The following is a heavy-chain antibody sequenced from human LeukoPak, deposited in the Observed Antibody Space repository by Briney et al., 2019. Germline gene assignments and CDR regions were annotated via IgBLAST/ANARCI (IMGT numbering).Heavy chain of an antibody. J-gene: IGHJ1*01. Sequence: GGSLRLSCAASGFTFSSYDMHWVRQAPGEGLQCVSAISSAGGTTYYADSVRGRFTISRDNSKNTLYLQMSSLRAEDTALYYCVKVGDSGYGEYYQHWGQGTLVTVSS. CDR3: VKVGDSGYGEYYQH. CDR1: GFTFSSYD. CDR2: ISSAGGTT. V-gene: IGHV3-64D*06. D-gene: IGHD5-12*01.